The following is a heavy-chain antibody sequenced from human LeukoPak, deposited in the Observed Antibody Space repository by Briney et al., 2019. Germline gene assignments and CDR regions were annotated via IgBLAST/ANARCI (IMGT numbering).Heavy chain of an antibody. D-gene: IGHD1-14*01. Sequence: PGGSLRLSCAASGFTFTNAWMSWVRQAPGKGLEWVGHVKSKPDGGTIHYAAPVKGRFTISRDDSKNMVYLQMNGLKIEDTAVYYCTTDRGITIRPLFDYWGQGTLVTVSS. CDR1: GFTFTNAW. J-gene: IGHJ4*02. CDR2: VKSKPDGGTI. V-gene: IGHV3-15*01. CDR3: TTDRGITIRPLFDY.